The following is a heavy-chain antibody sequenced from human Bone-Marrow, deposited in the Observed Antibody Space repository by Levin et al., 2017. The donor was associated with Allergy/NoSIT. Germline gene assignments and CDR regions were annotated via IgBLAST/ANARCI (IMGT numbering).Heavy chain of an antibody. CDR1: GYTFTNYY. V-gene: IGHV1-46*01. CDR3: ARGPYDVQKFYFDS. D-gene: IGHD5-12*01. CDR2: INPSGGFT. Sequence: ASVKVSCKASGYTFTNYYMHWVRQAPGQGPEWMGIINPSGGFTNYAQKFQGRVTMTRDTSTSTVYMDLGSLRSEDTAVYYCARGPYDVQKFYFDSWGQGVLVTVSS. J-gene: IGHJ4*02.